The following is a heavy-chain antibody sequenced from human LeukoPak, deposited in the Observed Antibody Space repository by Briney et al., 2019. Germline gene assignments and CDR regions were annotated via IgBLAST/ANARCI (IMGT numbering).Heavy chain of an antibody. Sequence: PGGSLRLSCAASGFTFSSYGMHWVRQAPGKGLEWVAVISYDGSNKYYADSVKGRFTISRDNSKNTLYLQMNSLRAEDTAVYYCARRVVREYFDWLLYGRGGGGYYYYYGMDVWGQGTTVTVSS. D-gene: IGHD3-9*01. J-gene: IGHJ6*02. CDR1: GFTFSSYG. V-gene: IGHV3-30*03. CDR3: ARRVVREYFDWLLYGRGGGGYYYYYGMDV. CDR2: ISYDGSNK.